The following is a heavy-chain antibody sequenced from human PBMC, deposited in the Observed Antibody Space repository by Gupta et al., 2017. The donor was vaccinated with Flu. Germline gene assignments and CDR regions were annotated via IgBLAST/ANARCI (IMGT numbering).Heavy chain of an antibody. D-gene: IGHD4-17*01. J-gene: IGHJ4*02. CDR1: GGSFSGYY. V-gene: IGHV4-34*01. Sequence: QVQLQQWGAGLLKPSETLSLTCAVYGGSFSGYYWSWIRQPPGKGLEWIGEINHSGSTNYTPSLKSRVTISVDTSKNQFSLKLSSVTAADTAVYYCNFAVTTEGLGDYWGQGTLVTVSS. CDR3: NFAVTTEGLGDY. CDR2: INHSGST.